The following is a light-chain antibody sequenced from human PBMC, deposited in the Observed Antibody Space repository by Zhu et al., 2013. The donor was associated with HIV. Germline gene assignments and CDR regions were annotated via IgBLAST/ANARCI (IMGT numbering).Light chain of an antibody. J-gene: IGLJ3*02. V-gene: IGLV1-47*01. CDR3: ATWDESLSGWV. CDR2: RNN. Sequence: QSVLPQPPSASGTPGQRVAISCSGSSSNIASNYVYWYKQVPGTAPKLLIYRNNQRPSGVPDRFSGSKSGTSATLAISGLRSEDEADYFCATWDESLSGWVFGGGTKLTIL. CDR1: SSNIASNY.